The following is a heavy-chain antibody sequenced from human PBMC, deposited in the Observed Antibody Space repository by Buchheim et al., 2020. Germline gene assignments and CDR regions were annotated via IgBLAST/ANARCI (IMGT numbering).Heavy chain of an antibody. J-gene: IGHJ5*02. CDR3: ARAVYDFWSGYLGWFDP. V-gene: IGHV4-31*03. CDR2: IYYSGST. D-gene: IGHD3-3*01. Sequence: QVQLQESGPGLVKPSQTLSLTCTVSGGSISSGGYYWNWIRQHPGKGLEWIGYIYYSGSTYYNPSLKSRVTITVETSKNRFFLKLSSVTAADTAVYYCARAVYDFWSGYLGWFDPWGQGTL. CDR1: GGSISSGGYY.